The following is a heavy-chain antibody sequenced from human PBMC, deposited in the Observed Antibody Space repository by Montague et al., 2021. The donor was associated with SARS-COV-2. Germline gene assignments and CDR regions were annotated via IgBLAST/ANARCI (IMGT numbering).Heavy chain of an antibody. CDR3: ARRDNTAGWFDP. CDR2: IYYSGTT. CDR1: GDSITNIDYY. Sequence: SETLSLTCTVSGDSITNIDYYWAWIRQPPGKELQWIGSIYYSGTTFYSPPLKSRLTISVDTSKNQFYLNLNSVTAADTAVYFCARRDNTAGWFDPWGQGKLVTVSA. D-gene: IGHD5-18*01. V-gene: IGHV4-39*01. J-gene: IGHJ5*02.